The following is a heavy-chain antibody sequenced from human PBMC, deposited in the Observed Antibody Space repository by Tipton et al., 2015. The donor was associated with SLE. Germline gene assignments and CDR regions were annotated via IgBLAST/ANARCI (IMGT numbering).Heavy chain of an antibody. CDR2: IYSGGST. J-gene: IGHJ6*02. CDR3: ARDPYSSSRTWYYGMDV. CDR1: GFTASSNY. D-gene: IGHD6-13*01. Sequence: SLRLSCAASGFTASSNYMSWVRQAPGKGLEWVSVIYSGGSTYYADSVKGRFTISRDNSKNTLYLQMNSLRAEDTAVYYCARDPYSSSRTWYYGMDVWGQGTTVTVSS. V-gene: IGHV3-53*05.